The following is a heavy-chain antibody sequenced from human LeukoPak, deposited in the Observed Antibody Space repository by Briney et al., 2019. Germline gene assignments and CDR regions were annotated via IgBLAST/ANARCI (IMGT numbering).Heavy chain of an antibody. CDR2: IYSGGST. V-gene: IGHV3-53*01. CDR1: GFTVSSNY. J-gene: IGHJ4*02. CDR3: ACRADGDLIDY. D-gene: IGHD4-17*01. Sequence: GRSLRLSCAASGFTVSSNYMSWVRQALGKGLEWVSVIYSGGSTYYADSVKGRFTISRDNAKNSLYLQMNSLRAEDTAVYYCACRADGDLIDYWGQGTLVTVSS.